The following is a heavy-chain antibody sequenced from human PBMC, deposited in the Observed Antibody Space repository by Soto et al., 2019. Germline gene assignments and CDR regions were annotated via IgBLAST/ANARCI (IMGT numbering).Heavy chain of an antibody. CDR2: IDPSDSYT. J-gene: IGHJ5*02. CDR1: GYSFTSYW. Sequence: PGESLKISCNGSGYSFTSYWISWVLQMPGKGLEWMGRIDPSDSYTNYSPSFQGHVTISADKSISTAYLQWSSLKASDTAMYYCARYIVVVPAAMGANWFDPWGQGTLVTVSS. D-gene: IGHD2-2*01. V-gene: IGHV5-10-1*01. CDR3: ARYIVVVPAAMGANWFDP.